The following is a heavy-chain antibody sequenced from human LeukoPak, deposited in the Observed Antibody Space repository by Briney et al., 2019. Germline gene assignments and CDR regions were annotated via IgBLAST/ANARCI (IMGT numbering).Heavy chain of an antibody. CDR1: GYSFTSYW. CDR2: IYPDDSDT. Sequence: GEPLKISCKGSGYSFTSYWIGWVRQMPGKGLEWMGIIYPDDSDTRYSPSFEGQVTISADKSISTAYLHWSSLKASDTAIYYCARRRGYSSGWATSGPYYCDYWGQGTLVTVSS. CDR3: ARRRGYSSGWATSGPYYCDY. V-gene: IGHV5-51*01. D-gene: IGHD6-19*01. J-gene: IGHJ4*02.